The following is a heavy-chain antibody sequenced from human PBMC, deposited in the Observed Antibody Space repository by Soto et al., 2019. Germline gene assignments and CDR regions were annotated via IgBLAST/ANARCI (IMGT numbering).Heavy chain of an antibody. CDR2: IYYSGNT. D-gene: IGHD3-16*02. V-gene: IGHV4-59*08. CDR3: ARLYGLDAFDI. J-gene: IGHJ3*02. Sequence: SETLSLTCTVSGGSINSYYWSWIRQPPGKGLEWIGYIYYSGNTNYNPSLKSRVTISVDTSKNQFSLKLSSVTAADTAVYYCARLYGLDAFDIWGQGTMVTVSS. CDR1: GGSINSYY.